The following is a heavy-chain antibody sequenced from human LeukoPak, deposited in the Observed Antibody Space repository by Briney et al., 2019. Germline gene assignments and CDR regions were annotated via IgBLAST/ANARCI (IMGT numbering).Heavy chain of an antibody. CDR3: ARIVVVAAISWFDP. V-gene: IGHV1-69*13. D-gene: IGHD2-15*01. J-gene: IGHJ5*02. CDR1: GGTFSSYA. Sequence: EASVKVSCKASGGTFSSYAISWARQAPGQGLEWMGGIIPIFGTANYAQKFQGRVTITADESTSTAYMELSSLRSEDTAVYYCARIVVVAAISWFDPWGQGTLVTVSS. CDR2: IIPIFGTA.